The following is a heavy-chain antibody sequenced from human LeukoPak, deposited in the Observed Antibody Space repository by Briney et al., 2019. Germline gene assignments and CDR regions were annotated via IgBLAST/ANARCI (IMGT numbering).Heavy chain of an antibody. V-gene: IGHV1-18*04. J-gene: IGHJ3*02. Sequence: ASVKVSCKASGYTFTSYGISWVRQAPGQGLEWMGWISAYNGNANYAQKLQGRVTMTTDTSTNTAYMELRSLRSDDTAVYYCARGPLYYDILTGYYTEGGAFDIWGQGTMVTVSS. CDR2: ISAYNGNA. CDR3: ARGPLYYDILTGYYTEGGAFDI. D-gene: IGHD3-9*01. CDR1: GYTFTSYG.